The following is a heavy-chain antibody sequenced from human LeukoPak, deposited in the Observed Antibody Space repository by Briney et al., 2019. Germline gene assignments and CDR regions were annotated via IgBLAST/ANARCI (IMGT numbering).Heavy chain of an antibody. Sequence: GGSLRLSCAASGFTFNNYAMNWVRQAPGKGLEWVGRIKSKTDGGTTDYAAPVKGRFTISRDDSKNTLYLQMNSLKTEDTAVYYCTILLWFGVGNYFDYWGQGTLVTVSS. CDR2: IKSKTDGGTT. CDR3: TILLWFGVGNYFDY. J-gene: IGHJ4*02. V-gene: IGHV3-15*01. CDR1: GFTFNNYA. D-gene: IGHD3-10*01.